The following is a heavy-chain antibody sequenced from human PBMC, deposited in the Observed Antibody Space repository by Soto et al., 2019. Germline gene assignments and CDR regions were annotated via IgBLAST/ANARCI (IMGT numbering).Heavy chain of an antibody. CDR2: ISDSGVT. CDR1: GDSIIRSF. D-gene: IGHD3-10*01. J-gene: IGHJ3*02. Sequence: QVQLQESGPRLVKSSETLSLVCSVSGDSIIRSFWCWIRQSPGKGLQYIGYISDSGVTDYTPSLKSRGTSSVDTSKNPVSSKLPSVTSADTAVYYCARGAGDFSGPDSFDIWGQGTMVTVSS. CDR3: ARGAGDFSGPDSFDI. V-gene: IGHV4-59*01.